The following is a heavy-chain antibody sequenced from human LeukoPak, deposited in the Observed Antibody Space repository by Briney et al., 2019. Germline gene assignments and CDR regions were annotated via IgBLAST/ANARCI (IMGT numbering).Heavy chain of an antibody. CDR1: GYTFTSYY. CDR3: ARVGAEWVYDFWSGYHYYFDY. D-gene: IGHD3-3*01. V-gene: IGHV1-46*01. Sequence: ASVKVSCKASGYTFTSYYMHWVRQAPGQGLEWMGIINPSGGSTSYAQKFQGRVTMTRDTSTSTVYMELSSLRSEDTAVYYCARVGAEWVYDFWSGYHYYFDYWGQGTLVTVSS. CDR2: INPSGGST. J-gene: IGHJ4*02.